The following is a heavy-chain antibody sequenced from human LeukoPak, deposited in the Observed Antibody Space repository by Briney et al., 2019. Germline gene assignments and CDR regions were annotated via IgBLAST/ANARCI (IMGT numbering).Heavy chain of an antibody. D-gene: IGHD6-13*01. V-gene: IGHV3-7*01. CDR1: GFTFSDYY. CDR3: ARGKGSYSSSWHPFYYYYYGMDV. Sequence: PGGSLRLSCAASGFTFSDYYMSWIRQAPGKGLEWVANIKQDGSEKYYVDSVKGRFTISRDNAKNSLYLQMNSLRAEDTAVYYCARGKGSYSSSWHPFYYYYYGMDVWGQGTTVTVSS. J-gene: IGHJ6*02. CDR2: IKQDGSEK.